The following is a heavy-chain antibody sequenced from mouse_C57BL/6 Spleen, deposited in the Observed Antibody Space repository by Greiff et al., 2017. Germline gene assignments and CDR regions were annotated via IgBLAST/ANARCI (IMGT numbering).Heavy chain of an antibody. J-gene: IGHJ3*01. CDR1: GYTFTDYY. CDR3: ARRIYDGYYAFAY. V-gene: IGHV1-26*01. CDR2: INPNNGGT. D-gene: IGHD2-3*01. Sequence: VQLQQSGPELVKPGASVKISCKASGYTFTDYYMNWVKQSHGKSLEWIGDINPNNGGTNYNQKFKGKATLTVDKSSSTAYMELRSLTSEDTAVYYCARRIYDGYYAFAYWGQGTLVTVSA.